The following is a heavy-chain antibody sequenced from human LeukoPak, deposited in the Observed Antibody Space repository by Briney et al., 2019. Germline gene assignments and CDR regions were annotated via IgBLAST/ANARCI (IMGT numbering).Heavy chain of an antibody. CDR1: GYTFTGYY. CDR3: ARGLRDYYYYYMDV. V-gene: IGHV1-2*02. J-gene: IGHJ6*03. Sequence: GASVKVSCKASGYTFTGYYMHWVRQAPGQGLEWMGWINPSSGGTNYAQKFQGRVTMTRDTSISTAYMELSRLRSDDTAVYYCARGLRDYYYYYMDVWGKGTTVTVSS. CDR2: INPSSGGT. D-gene: IGHD2-15*01.